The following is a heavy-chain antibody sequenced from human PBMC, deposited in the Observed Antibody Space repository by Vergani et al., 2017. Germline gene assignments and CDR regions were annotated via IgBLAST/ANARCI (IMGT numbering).Heavy chain of an antibody. CDR1: GYSFTSYW. J-gene: IGHJ5*02. CDR3: ARRLPCGAWFDP. CDR2: IDPSDSYT. V-gene: IGHV5-10-1*03. Sequence: EVQLVQSGAEVKKPGESLRISCKGSGYSFTSYWSSWVRQMPGKGLEWMGRIDPSDSYTNYSPSFQGHVTIAADKSISTAYLQWRSLKASDTAMYYWARRLPCGAWFDPWGQGTLVTVSS. D-gene: IGHD1-26*01.